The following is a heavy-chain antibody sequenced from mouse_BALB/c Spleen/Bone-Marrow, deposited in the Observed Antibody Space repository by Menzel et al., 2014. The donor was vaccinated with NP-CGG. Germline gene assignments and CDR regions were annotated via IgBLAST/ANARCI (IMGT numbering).Heavy chain of an antibody. CDR2: ILPESGSS. CDR1: GYTFSSFW. CDR3: ARTPGVLYYFDY. J-gene: IGHJ2*01. V-gene: IGHV1-9*01. Sequence: QVQLKQSGAELMKPEASMKISCKASGYTFSSFWIEWVKQRPGHGLEWIGEILPESGSSNYNEKFKGKATLTADTSSNTVYMQLSSLTSEDSAVYYCARTPGVLYYFDYWGQGTPLTVSS.